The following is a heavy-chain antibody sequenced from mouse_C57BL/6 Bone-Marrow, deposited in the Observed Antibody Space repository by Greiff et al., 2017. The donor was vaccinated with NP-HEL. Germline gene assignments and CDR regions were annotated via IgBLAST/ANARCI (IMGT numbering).Heavy chain of an antibody. Sequence: EVHLVESGGGLVQPGGSMKLSCVASGFTFSNYWMNWVRQSPEKGLEWVAQIRLKSDNYATHYAESVKGRFTISRDDSKSSVYLQMNNLRAEDTGIYYCWGRYYAMDYWGQGTSVTVSS. V-gene: IGHV6-3*01. CDR3: WGRYYAMDY. J-gene: IGHJ4*01. CDR2: IRLKSDNYAT. CDR1: GFTFSNYW.